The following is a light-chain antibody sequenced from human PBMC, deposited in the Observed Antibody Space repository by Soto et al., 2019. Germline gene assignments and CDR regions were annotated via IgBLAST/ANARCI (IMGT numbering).Light chain of an antibody. V-gene: IGLV2-14*02. CDR2: EDT. CDR3: SSYTTSSSYV. J-gene: IGLJ1*01. CDR1: SRDVGIYNL. Sequence: QSVLTQPASVSGSPGQSITISCTGTSRDVGIYNLVSWYQLHPGKVPKLIIYEDTKRPSGISSRFSGSESGITAFLTISGLQAEDEADYYCSSYTTSSSYVFGTGTKVTVL.